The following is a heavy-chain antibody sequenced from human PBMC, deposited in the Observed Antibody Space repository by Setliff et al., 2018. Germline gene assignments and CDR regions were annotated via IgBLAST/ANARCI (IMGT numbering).Heavy chain of an antibody. Sequence: GGSLRLSCAASGFTFSNYEMNWVRQAPGKGLEWVSYINSGGSLIYYADSVKGRFTISRDNAKSSLYLQMNSLRAEDTAVYYCARDLIRGAPNWFDPWGQGTMVTVSS. J-gene: IGHJ5*02. V-gene: IGHV3-48*03. CDR3: ARDLIRGAPNWFDP. CDR2: INSGGSLI. CDR1: GFTFSNYE. D-gene: IGHD3-10*01.